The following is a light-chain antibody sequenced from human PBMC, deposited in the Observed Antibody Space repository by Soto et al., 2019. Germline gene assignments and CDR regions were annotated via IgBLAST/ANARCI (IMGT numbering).Light chain of an antibody. J-gene: IGKJ1*01. CDR2: DAS. CDR3: QQRSNWPWT. CDR1: QSVSSY. V-gene: IGKV3-11*01. Sequence: EIVLTQSPATLSLSPGERSSLSCRASQSVSSYLAWYQQKPGQAPTLLIYDASNRATGIPAMFSGSGSGTDFTLTISSLEPEDFAVYYCQQRSNWPWTFGQGTKVEIK.